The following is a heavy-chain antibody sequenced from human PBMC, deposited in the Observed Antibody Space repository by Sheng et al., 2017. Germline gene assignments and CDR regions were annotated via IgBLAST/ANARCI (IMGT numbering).Heavy chain of an antibody. D-gene: IGHD3-10*01. J-gene: IGHJ4*02. CDR1: GFTFSDYY. CDR2: ISSSSSYT. CDR3: ASYGSGSSIFDY. V-gene: IGHV3-11*06. Sequence: PGGSLRLSCAASGFTFSDYYMSWIRQAPGKGLEWVSYISSSSSYTNYADSVKGRFTISRDNAKNSLYLQMNSLRAEDTAVYYCASYGSGSSIFDYWGQGTLVTVSS.